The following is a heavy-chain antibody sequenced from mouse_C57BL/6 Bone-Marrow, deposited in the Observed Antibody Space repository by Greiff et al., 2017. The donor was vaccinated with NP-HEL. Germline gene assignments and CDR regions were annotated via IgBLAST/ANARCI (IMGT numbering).Heavy chain of an antibody. V-gene: IGHV1-62-2*01. CDR2: FYPGSGSI. J-gene: IGHJ3*01. D-gene: IGHD4-1*01. Sequence: QVHVKQSGAELVKPGASVKLSCKASGYTFTEYTIHWVKQRSGQGLEWIGWFYPGSGSIKYNEKFKDKATLTADKSSSTVYMELSRLTSEDSAVYFCARHEDWDPWFAYWGQGTLVTVSA. CDR3: ARHEDWDPWFAY. CDR1: GYTFTEYT.